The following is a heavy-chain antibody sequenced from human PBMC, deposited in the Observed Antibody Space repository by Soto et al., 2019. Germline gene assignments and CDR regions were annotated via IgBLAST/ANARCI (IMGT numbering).Heavy chain of an antibody. CDR1: GFTFSSYA. Sequence: PGGSLRLSCAASGFTFSSYAMHWVRQAPGKGLEWVAVISSDGSNKYYADSVKGRFTISRDNPKNTVYLQMNSLRAEDTAVYYCAGAGHSGWYDGRGYFDYWGQGTLVTVSS. D-gene: IGHD6-19*01. CDR3: AGAGHSGWYDGRGYFDY. CDR2: ISSDGSNK. J-gene: IGHJ4*02. V-gene: IGHV3-30-3*01.